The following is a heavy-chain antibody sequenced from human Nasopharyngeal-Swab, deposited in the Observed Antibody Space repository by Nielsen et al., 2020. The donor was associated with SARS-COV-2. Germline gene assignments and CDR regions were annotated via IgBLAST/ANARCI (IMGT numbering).Heavy chain of an antibody. CDR3: ARKDYKTSAFDI. V-gene: IGHV4-39*07. Sequence: IRQCPGKGLEWIGSIYYSGSTYYNPSLKSRVTISVDTSKNQFSLKLSSVTAADTAVYYCARKDYKTSAFDIWGQGTMVTVSS. D-gene: IGHD4-11*01. CDR2: IYYSGST. J-gene: IGHJ3*02.